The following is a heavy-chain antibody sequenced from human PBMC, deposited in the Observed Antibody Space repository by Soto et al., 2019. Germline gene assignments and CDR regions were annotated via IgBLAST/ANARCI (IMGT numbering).Heavy chain of an antibody. D-gene: IGHD1-26*01. Sequence: EVQLVESGGNLVQPGGSLRLSCAASGFTFSDVWMSWVRRAPGRGLEWVASIKEDGSETYYVDSVEGRFTISRDNAKKSLSMQMNRLRDEDTAIYYCARGGSHSSDSWGQGALVTVSS. J-gene: IGHJ4*02. CDR1: GFTFSDVW. CDR2: IKEDGSET. V-gene: IGHV3-7*05. CDR3: ARGGSHSSDS.